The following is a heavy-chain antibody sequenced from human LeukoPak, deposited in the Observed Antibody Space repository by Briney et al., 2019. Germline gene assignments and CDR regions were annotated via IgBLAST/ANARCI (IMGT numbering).Heavy chain of an antibody. D-gene: IGHD6-6*01. J-gene: IGHJ4*02. V-gene: IGHV3-9*01. Sequence: GGSLRLSCAVSGFTFHDYAMHWVRQAPGKGLEGVSGISWNSGSIGYADSVKGRFTISRDNAKNSLYLQMNSLRAEDTAWYYCAKDWQLDYWGQGTLVTVSS. CDR3: AKDWQLDY. CDR1: GFTFHDYA. CDR2: ISWNSGSI.